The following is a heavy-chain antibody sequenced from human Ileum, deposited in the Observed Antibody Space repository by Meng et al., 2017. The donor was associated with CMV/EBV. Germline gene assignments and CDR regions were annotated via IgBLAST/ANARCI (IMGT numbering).Heavy chain of an antibody. D-gene: IGHD1-1*01. V-gene: IGHV4-59*06. J-gene: IGHJ4*02. CDR1: GDSIRSYY. CDR3: ASGSPQLGYV. CDR2: IYYSGST. Sequence: QVQLQESGPGLVKPSETLSLPCTVSGDSIRSYYWSWIRQPPGKGLEWIGYIYYSGSTYYNPSLKSRVTISADTSKNQFSLKLNSVTAADTAVYYCASGSPQLGYVWGQGTLVTVSS.